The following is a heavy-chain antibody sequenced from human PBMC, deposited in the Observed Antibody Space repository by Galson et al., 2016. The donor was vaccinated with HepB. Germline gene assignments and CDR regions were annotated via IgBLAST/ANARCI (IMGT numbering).Heavy chain of an antibody. CDR2: INPYSGGT. Sequence: SVKVSCKASGYTFTAYYIHWLRQAPGQGLDYVACINPYSGGTNYAQNFQGRVTMTRDTSISTAYMELTRLRSDDTAVYYCANLGELGGLILDNGGQGTLVTVSS. D-gene: IGHD3-16*01. CDR1: GYTFTAYY. J-gene: IGHJ4*02. CDR3: ANLGELGGLILDN. V-gene: IGHV1-2*02.